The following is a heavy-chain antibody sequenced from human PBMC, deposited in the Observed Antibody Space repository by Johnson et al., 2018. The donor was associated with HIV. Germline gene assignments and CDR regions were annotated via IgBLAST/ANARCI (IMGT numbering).Heavy chain of an antibody. D-gene: IGHD6-19*01. CDR2: ISYDGSNK. CDR1: GFTFSSYA. CDR3: ASGIAVAGTLLDAFDI. Sequence: QVQLVESGGGVVQPGRSLRLSCAASGFTFSSYAMHWVRQAPAKGLQWVAVISYDGSNKYYADSVKGRFTISRDNSKNTLYLQMNSLRAEDTAVYYCASGIAVAGTLLDAFDIWGQGTMVTVSS. J-gene: IGHJ3*02. V-gene: IGHV3-30*04.